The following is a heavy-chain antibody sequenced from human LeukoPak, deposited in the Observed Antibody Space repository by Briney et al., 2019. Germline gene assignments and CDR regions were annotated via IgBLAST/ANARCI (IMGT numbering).Heavy chain of an antibody. Sequence: GGSLRLSCAASGFTFSSYSMHWVRQAPGKGLEHVSAISSNGGSTYYANSMKGRFTISRDNSKNTLFLQMGSLRAEDMAVYYCASGTLAELDYWGQGTPVTVSS. CDR2: ISSNGGST. CDR3: ASGTLAELDY. J-gene: IGHJ4*02. D-gene: IGHD2-15*01. CDR1: GFTFSSYS. V-gene: IGHV3-64*01.